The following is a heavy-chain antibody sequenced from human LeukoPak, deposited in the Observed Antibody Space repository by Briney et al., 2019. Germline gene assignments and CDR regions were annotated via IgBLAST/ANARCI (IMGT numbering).Heavy chain of an antibody. J-gene: IGHJ4*02. CDR2: IRSKAYGGTT. CDR3: TSTYGSGSYELDY. Sequence: GGPLNLPGPTSGFSFSTNILNWVRKPQGRGRRGVSFIRSKAYGGTTEYAASVKGRFTISRDDSKSIAYLQMNSLKTEDTAVYYCTSTYGSGSYELDYWGQGTLVPVSS. D-gene: IGHD3-10*01. V-gene: IGHV3-49*04. CDR1: GFSFSTNI.